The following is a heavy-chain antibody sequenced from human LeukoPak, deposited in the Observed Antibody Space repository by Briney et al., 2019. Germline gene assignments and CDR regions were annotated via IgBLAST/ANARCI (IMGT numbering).Heavy chain of an antibody. V-gene: IGHV3-43*01. Sequence: GGSLRLSCAASGLTFEDYTMHWVRQAPGKTLEWVSLISWDGTTYYTDSVKGRFTISRDNSKDSLYLQMDTLRSEDTAFYYCVKDLSYESSGSFFDYSGQGTLVTVS. CDR2: ISWDGTT. CDR3: VKDLSYESSGSFFDY. J-gene: IGHJ4*02. D-gene: IGHD3-22*01. CDR1: GLTFEDYT.